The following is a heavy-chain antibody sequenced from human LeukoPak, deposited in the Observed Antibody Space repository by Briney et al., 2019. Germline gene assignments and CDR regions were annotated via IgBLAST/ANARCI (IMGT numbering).Heavy chain of an antibody. J-gene: IGHJ4*02. CDR3: ARALIGYYFDY. Sequence: PGGSLRLSCAASGFTFNSYSMNWVRQAPGKGLEWVSCISSSSSYIYYADSVKGRFTIYRDNAKKSLYLQLNSLRAEDTAVYYCARALIGYYFDYWGQGTLVTVSS. D-gene: IGHD2-8*01. CDR2: ISSSSSYI. CDR1: GFTFNSYS. V-gene: IGHV3-21*01.